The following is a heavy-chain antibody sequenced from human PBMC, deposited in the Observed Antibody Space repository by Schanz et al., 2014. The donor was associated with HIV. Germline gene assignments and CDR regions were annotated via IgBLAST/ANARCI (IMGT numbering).Heavy chain of an antibody. CDR2: MGYDESHK. Sequence: QVHLVESGGGVVQPGRSLRLSCTAAGFTFSSSGMHWVRQAPGKGREWGAAMGYDESHKGYADSVKGRFTISRDNSKNTLFLQMNSLRAEDTAVYYCAKDTFELRNSGVFDWWGQGTLVTVSS. V-gene: IGHV3-33*03. CDR3: AKDTFELRNSGVFDW. J-gene: IGHJ4*02. CDR1: GFTFSSSG. D-gene: IGHD2-15*01.